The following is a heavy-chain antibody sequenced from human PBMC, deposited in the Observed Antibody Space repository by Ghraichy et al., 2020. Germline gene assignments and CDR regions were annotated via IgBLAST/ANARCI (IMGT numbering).Heavy chain of an antibody. V-gene: IGHV4-34*01. J-gene: IGHJ4*02. CDR1: GGSFSGYY. D-gene: IGHD3-3*01. Sequence: SETLSLTCAVYGGSFSGYYWSWIRQPPGKGLEWIGEINHSGSTNYNPSLKSRVTISVDTSKNQFSLKLSSVTAADTAVYYCARGHPRVLRSTSFDYWGQGTLVTVSS. CDR3: ARGHPRVLRSTSFDY. CDR2: INHSGST.